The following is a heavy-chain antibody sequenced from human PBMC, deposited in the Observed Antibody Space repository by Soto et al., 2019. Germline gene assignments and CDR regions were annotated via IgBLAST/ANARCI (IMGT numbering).Heavy chain of an antibody. CDR3: ARAVAVPADFDY. Sequence: GASGKVSCEASGYTFTVYAIQWGRPAPGQRLEWMGWINAGNGNTKYSPKFQGRVTITRDTSASTAYMELSSLRSEDTAVYYCARAVAVPADFDYWGQGTLVTVSS. J-gene: IGHJ4*02. CDR1: GYTFTVYA. V-gene: IGHV1-3*01. D-gene: IGHD6-19*01. CDR2: INAGNGNT.